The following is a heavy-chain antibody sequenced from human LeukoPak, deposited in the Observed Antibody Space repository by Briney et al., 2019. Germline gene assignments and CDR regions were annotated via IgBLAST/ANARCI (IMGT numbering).Heavy chain of an antibody. CDR3: AELGIPMIGGV. V-gene: IGHV3-48*03. D-gene: IGHD3-10*02. Sequence: GGFLRLSCAASGFTFSSYEMNWVRQAPGKGLEWVSYISSSGSTIYYADSVKGRFTISRDNAKNSLYLQMNSLRAEDTAVYYCAELGIPMIGGVWGKGTTVTISS. J-gene: IGHJ6*04. CDR2: ISSSGSTI. CDR1: GFTFSSYE.